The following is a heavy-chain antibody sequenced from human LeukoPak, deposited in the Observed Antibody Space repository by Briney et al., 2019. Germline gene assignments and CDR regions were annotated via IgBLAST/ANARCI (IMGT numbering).Heavy chain of an antibody. CDR1: GFTFSSYA. V-gene: IGHV3-23*01. J-gene: IGHJ4*02. CDR3: AKDLVLRTYYYGSGFDY. D-gene: IGHD3-10*01. CDR2: ISGRGGRT. Sequence: PGGSLRLSCAASGFTFSSYAMSWVRQAPGKGLEWVSAISGRGGRTYYADSVKGRFTISRDNSKNTLYLQMNSLRAEDTAVYYCAKDLVLRTYYYGSGFDYWGQGTLVTVSS.